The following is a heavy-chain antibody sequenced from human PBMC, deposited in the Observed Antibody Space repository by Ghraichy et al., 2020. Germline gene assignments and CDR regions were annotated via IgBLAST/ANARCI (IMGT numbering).Heavy chain of an antibody. CDR2: VSGSSSSV. V-gene: IGHV3-48*02. CDR3: TRDATSGAWGFDY. Sequence: VSYVSGSSSSVYYADSLTGRFTISRDNSKNSLYLQMDSLRDEDTAVYYCTRDATSGAWGFDYWGQG. D-gene: IGHD7-27*01. J-gene: IGHJ4*02.